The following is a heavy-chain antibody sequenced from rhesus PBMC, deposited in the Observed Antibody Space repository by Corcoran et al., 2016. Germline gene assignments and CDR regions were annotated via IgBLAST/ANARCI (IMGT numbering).Heavy chain of an antibody. Sequence: QVQLQASGPGLVKPAETLSLPCAVSGASISTYWWSWSRQSPGTGLERIGGIDGNRDEINYNPSLKSRVTISKDASKNQFSLKLTSLSAADTAVYYCARDGRIDYWGQGVLVTVSS. V-gene: IGHV4-80*01. CDR2: IDGNRDEI. D-gene: IGHD1-44*02. J-gene: IGHJ4*01. CDR3: ARDGRIDY. CDR1: GASISTYW.